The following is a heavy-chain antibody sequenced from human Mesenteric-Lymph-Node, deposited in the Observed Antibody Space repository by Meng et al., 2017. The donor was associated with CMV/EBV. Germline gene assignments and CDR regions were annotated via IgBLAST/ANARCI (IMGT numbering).Heavy chain of an antibody. V-gene: IGHV4-34*01. J-gene: IGHJ5*02. CDR1: GGSFSGYY. D-gene: IGHD6-25*01. CDR3: ARGPSGRGGS. CDR2: INYDGTT. Sequence: SPPCAVYGGSFSGYYWSWIRQPPGKGLEWVGEINYDGTTNYNPSLKSRVSMSLDTSKNQLSLRLRSLTAADTAVYYCARGPSGRGGSWGQGTLVTVSS.